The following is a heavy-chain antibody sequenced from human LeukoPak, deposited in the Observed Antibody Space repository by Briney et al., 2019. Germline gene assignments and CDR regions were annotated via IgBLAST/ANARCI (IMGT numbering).Heavy chain of an antibody. J-gene: IGHJ3*02. Sequence: PGGSLRLSCAASGFTFSSYWMSWVRQAPGKGLEWVANIKQDGSEKYYVDSVKGRFTISRDNAKNSLYLQMNSLRAEDTAVYYCARESGSGYFAFDIWGQGTMVTVSS. D-gene: IGHD3-22*01. CDR1: GFTFSSYW. CDR3: ARESGSGYFAFDI. CDR2: IKQDGSEK. V-gene: IGHV3-7*01.